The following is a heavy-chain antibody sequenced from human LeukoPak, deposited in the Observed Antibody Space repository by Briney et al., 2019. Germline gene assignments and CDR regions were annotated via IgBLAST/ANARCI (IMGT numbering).Heavy chain of an antibody. V-gene: IGHV3-48*01. D-gene: IGHD4-17*01. J-gene: IGHJ4*02. CDR3: VKASGTHYYGDFDY. Sequence: GGSLRLSCAASGFTFSSYSMNWVRQAPGKGLEWVSYISSSSSTIYYADSVKGRFTISRDDSKNTLYLQMNSLRAEDTAVYYCVKASGTHYYGDFDYWGQGTLVTVSS. CDR1: GFTFSSYS. CDR2: ISSSSSTI.